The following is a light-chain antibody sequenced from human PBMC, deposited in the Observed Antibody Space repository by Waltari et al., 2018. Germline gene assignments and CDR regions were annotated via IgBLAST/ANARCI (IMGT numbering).Light chain of an antibody. Sequence: QSALTQPSSVSGSPGQSITISCSGPDRDVGAYDFVSWYQQHPGKAPHLIIYEVSNRPSGISNRFSASKSGNMASLTISGLQAEDEADYYCSSYTTSSAPGVFGTGTRVTVL. V-gene: IGLV2-14*01. J-gene: IGLJ1*01. CDR3: SSYTTSSAPGV. CDR2: EVS. CDR1: DRDVGAYDF.